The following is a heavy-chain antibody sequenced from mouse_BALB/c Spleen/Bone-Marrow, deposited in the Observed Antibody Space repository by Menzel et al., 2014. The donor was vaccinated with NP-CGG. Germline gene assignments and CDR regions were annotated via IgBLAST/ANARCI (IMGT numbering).Heavy chain of an antibody. CDR3: ARGLYYDYEFAY. J-gene: IGHJ3*01. CDR1: GFSLTSYG. Sequence: VKLVESGPGLVQPSQSLSITCTVSGFSLTSYGVHWVRQSPGKGLEWLGVIWSGGGTDYNAAFISRLSISKDNSKSQVFFKMNSLQANDTAIYYCARGLYYDYEFAYWGQGTLVTVSA. V-gene: IGHV2-2*02. CDR2: IWSGGGT. D-gene: IGHD2-4*01.